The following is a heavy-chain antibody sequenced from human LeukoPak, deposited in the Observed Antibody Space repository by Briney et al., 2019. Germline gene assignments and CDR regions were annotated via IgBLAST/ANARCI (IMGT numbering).Heavy chain of an antibody. CDR3: ARDRELLWFGELSEYYYMDV. J-gene: IGHJ6*03. CDR2: IYHSGST. V-gene: IGHV4-38-2*02. Sequence: SETLSLTCAVSGYSISSGYYWGWIRQPPGKGLEWIGSIYHSGSTYYNPSLKSRVTISVDTSKNQFSLKLRSVTAADTAVYYCARDRELLWFGELSEYYYMDVWGKGTTVTVSS. D-gene: IGHD3-10*01. CDR1: GYSISSGYY.